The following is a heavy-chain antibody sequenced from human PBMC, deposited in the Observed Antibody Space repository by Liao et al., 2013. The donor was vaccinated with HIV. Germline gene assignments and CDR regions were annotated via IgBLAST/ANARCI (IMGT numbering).Heavy chain of an antibody. Sequence: QVQLQESGPGLVKPSETLSLTCTVSGDSITNYYWNWIRQPAGKRLEWIGRMYTSGNTNYNPSLMSRVTMSVDTSKNQFSLNLTSVTAADAAVYYCARGTDFWSLDYWGRGNPGHHLL. V-gene: IGHV4-4*07. D-gene: IGHD3-3*01. CDR2: MYTSGNT. J-gene: IGHJ4*02. CDR3: ARGTDFWSLDY. CDR1: GDSITNYY.